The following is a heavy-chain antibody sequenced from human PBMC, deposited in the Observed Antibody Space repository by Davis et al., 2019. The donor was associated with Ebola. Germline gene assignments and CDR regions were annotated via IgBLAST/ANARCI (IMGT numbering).Heavy chain of an antibody. CDR1: GFTFSSYG. D-gene: IGHD4-17*01. V-gene: IGHV3-30*03. CDR2: ISYDGSNK. Sequence: GGSLRLSCAASGFTFSSYGMHWVRQAPGKGLEWVAVISYDGSNKYYANSVKGRFTISRDNSKNTLYLQMNSLRAEDTAVYYCASDDYGDLSFHYWGQGTLVTVSS. CDR3: ASDDYGDLSFHY. J-gene: IGHJ4*02.